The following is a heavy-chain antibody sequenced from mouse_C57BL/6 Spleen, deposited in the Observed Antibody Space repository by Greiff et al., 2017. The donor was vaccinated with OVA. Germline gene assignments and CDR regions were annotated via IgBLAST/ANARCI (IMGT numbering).Heavy chain of an antibody. CDR1: GFTFSSYA. Sequence: EVKLMESGGGLVKPGGSLKLSCAASGFTFSSYAMSWVRQTPEKRLEWVATISDGGSYTYYPDNVKGRFTISRDNAKNNLYLQMSHLKSEDTAMYYCARERDGSFAYWGQGTLVTVSA. J-gene: IGHJ3*01. CDR3: ARERDGSFAY. V-gene: IGHV5-4*01. CDR2: ISDGGSYT. D-gene: IGHD2-3*01.